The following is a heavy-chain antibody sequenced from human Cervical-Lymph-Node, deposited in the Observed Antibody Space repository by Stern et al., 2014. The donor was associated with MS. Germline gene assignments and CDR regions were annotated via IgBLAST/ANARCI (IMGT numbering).Heavy chain of an antibody. CDR3: ATRGGWAGGEYYLDS. Sequence: QMQLVQSGPEVKKPGSSVKVSCKASGGTRSSFVVNWVRQAPGQGLEWVGGIIPIYGSSTYAQRFQGRVTITADDSTTTAYMELTSLRSDDTAIYYCATRGGWAGGEYYLDSWGQGTLVTVSS. D-gene: IGHD4-17*01. V-gene: IGHV1-69*01. CDR1: GGTRSSFV. J-gene: IGHJ4*02. CDR2: IIPIYGSS.